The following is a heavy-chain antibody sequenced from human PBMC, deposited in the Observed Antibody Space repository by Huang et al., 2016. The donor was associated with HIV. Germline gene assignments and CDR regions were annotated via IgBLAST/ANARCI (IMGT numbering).Heavy chain of an antibody. V-gene: IGHV1-8*01. Sequence: QIQLAQSGAEVKKPGASVKVSCKASGYTFTNYDINWVLHASGQGLECVGWMNPKSGNVGYTKKFQGRVAILRNSSINTSYLEVTSLTSEDTAVYYCARGFGINYNHEAFDVWGQGTMVTVSS. CDR2: MNPKSGNV. CDR3: ARGFGINYNHEAFDV. D-gene: IGHD3-10*01. CDR1: GYTFTNYD. J-gene: IGHJ3*01.